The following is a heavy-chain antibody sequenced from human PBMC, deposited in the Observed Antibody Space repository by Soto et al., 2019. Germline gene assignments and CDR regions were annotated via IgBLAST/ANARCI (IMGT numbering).Heavy chain of an antibody. CDR3: ARTYGSSSYYYYMDV. Sequence: PSETLSLTCPVSGGSISSYYWSWIRQPPGKGLEWIGYIYYSGSTNYNPSLKSRVTISVDTSKNQFSLKLSSVTAADTAVYYCARTYGSSSYYYYMDVWGKGTTVTVSS. V-gene: IGHV4-59*08. CDR2: IYYSGST. J-gene: IGHJ6*03. D-gene: IGHD6-6*01. CDR1: GGSISSYY.